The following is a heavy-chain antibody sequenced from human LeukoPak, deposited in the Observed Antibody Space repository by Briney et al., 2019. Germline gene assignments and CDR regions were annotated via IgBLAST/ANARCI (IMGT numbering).Heavy chain of an antibody. Sequence: SETLSLTCAVYGGSFSGYYWSWIRQPPGKGLEWIGEINHSGSTNYNPSLKSRVTISVDTSKNQFSLKRSSVTAADTAVYYCARENYGSGSYYMGYWGQGTLVTVSS. CDR3: ARENYGSGSYYMGY. CDR1: GGSFSGYY. CDR2: INHSGST. D-gene: IGHD3-10*01. V-gene: IGHV4-34*01. J-gene: IGHJ4*02.